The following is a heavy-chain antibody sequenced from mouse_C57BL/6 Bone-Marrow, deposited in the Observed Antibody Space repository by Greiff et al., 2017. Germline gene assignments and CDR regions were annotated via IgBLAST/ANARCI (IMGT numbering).Heavy chain of an antibody. Sequence: QVQLQQSGAELAKPGASVKLSCKASGYTFTSYWMHWVKQRPGQGLEWIGYINPSSGYTKYNQKFKDKATLTADQSSSTAYMQLSSLTYEDSAVYYCAYGFFDYWGQGTTLTVSS. CDR2: INPSSGYT. D-gene: IGHD1-1*01. CDR1: GYTFTSYW. V-gene: IGHV1-7*01. CDR3: AYGFFDY. J-gene: IGHJ2*01.